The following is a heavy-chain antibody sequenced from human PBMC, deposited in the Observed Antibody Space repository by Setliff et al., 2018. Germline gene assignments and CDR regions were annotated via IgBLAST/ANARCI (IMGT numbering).Heavy chain of an antibody. J-gene: IGHJ3*02. CDR2: IIPMFGPA. D-gene: IGHD5-18*01. V-gene: IGHV1-69*13. CDR3: AREGYNYGYLFDI. Sequence: SVKVSCKASGGTLSNYAVSWVRQAPGQGLEWMGGIIPMFGPANYAQKFQGRVTITADESTSTAYMELSSLRSEDTAMYYCAREGYNYGYLFDIWGQGTMVTVSS. CDR1: GGTLSNYA.